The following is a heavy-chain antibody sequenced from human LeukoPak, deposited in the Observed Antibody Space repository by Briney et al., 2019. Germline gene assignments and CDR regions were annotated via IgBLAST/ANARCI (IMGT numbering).Heavy chain of an antibody. D-gene: IGHD4-17*01. Sequence: GGSLRLSCAASGFTFSSYGMHWVRQAPGKGLEWVAVIWYDGSNKYYADSVKGRFTISRDNSENTLYLQMNSLRAEDTAVYYCAKSSHLGVTVTADYWGQGTLVTVSS. CDR1: GFTFSSYG. CDR2: IWYDGSNK. V-gene: IGHV3-33*06. J-gene: IGHJ4*02. CDR3: AKSSHLGVTVTADY.